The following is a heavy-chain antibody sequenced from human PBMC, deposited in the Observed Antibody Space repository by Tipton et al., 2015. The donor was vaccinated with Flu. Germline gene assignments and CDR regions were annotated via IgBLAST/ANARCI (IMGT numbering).Heavy chain of an antibody. Sequence: TLSLTYSVSGGSISSGGAYWSWFRQLPGKGLEWAGCIYYSGSTYYTSSLRSRLTISVDTSRNLFSLNLNSATAADTAIYYCARDQGFGEGLTYDYYAMDVWGQGTTVTVSS. J-gene: IGHJ6*02. V-gene: IGHV4-31*03. D-gene: IGHD3-10*01. CDR2: IYYSGST. CDR1: GGSISSGGAY. CDR3: ARDQGFGEGLTYDYYAMDV.